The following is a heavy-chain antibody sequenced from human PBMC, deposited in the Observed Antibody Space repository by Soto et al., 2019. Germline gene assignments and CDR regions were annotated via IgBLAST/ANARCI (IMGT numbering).Heavy chain of an antibody. D-gene: IGHD3-22*01. CDR2: ISNNGGGT. J-gene: IGHJ4*02. V-gene: IGHV3-64D*06. Sequence: GGSLRLSCAASGFTFSKYAMTWARQAPGKGLECVSSISNNGGGTDYADSVKGRFTISRDNSKNTVYLQMSSLRVEDTAVYYCVKGEYYYDSSGYYPFDYWGQGTLVTVSS. CDR1: GFTFSKYA. CDR3: VKGEYYYDSSGYYPFDY.